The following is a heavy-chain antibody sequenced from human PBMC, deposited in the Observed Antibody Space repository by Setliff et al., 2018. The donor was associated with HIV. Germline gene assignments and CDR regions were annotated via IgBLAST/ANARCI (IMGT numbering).Heavy chain of an antibody. CDR2: ISGSSAYI. D-gene: IGHD1-26*01. J-gene: IGHJ4*02. Sequence: LRLSCAASGFIFRSYNINWVRQAPGKGLEWISSISGSSAYIYYADSVKGRFTISRGNSKNTLYLQMSSLRVEDTAVYYCARDSGSYSDYFDYWGQGILVTVSS. V-gene: IGHV3-21*01. CDR1: GFIFRSYN. CDR3: ARDSGSYSDYFDY.